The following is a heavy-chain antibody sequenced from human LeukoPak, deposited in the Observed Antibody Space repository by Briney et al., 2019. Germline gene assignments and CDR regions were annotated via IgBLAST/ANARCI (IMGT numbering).Heavy chain of an antibody. V-gene: IGHV3-7*01. Sequence: GGSPRLSCTASGFTFGSWVIWVRQAPRKGLEWVASIKQDGSEKYYLDSVKGRFTMSRDSAKNSLYLQMSSLRAEDTAVYYCYDTSGHWGQGTLVTVSS. CDR1: GFTFGSW. CDR3: YDTSGH. CDR2: IKQDGSEK. J-gene: IGHJ4*02. D-gene: IGHD3-22*01.